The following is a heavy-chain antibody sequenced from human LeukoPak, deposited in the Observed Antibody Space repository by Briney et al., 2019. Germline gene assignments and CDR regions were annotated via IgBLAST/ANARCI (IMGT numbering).Heavy chain of an antibody. CDR1: GFSVGNAW. J-gene: IGHJ4*02. CDR2: IKSKTDSATT. Sequence: PGRCLTPSCPASGFSVGNAWMRWVSQAAGDWLEWVGCIKSKTDSATTDYAAAVKCRLTISRDDSKNRWYLQMTSLNTADTAVSYGAAYSPFDNWGQGTLVTVSS. V-gene: IGHV3-15*05. CDR3: AAYSPFDN. D-gene: IGHD2-21*01.